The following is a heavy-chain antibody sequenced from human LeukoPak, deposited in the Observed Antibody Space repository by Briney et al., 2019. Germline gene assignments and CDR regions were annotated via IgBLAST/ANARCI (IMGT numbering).Heavy chain of an antibody. CDR2: FYPEDGER. Sequence: ASVKVSCKVSGYSLTELSMHWVRQAPGKGLEWMGGFYPEDGERKYAQKFQGRVTMTEDTSTDTARMELSSLRFEDTAVYYCAADGGELLTYWGQGTSVTVSS. V-gene: IGHV1-24*01. J-gene: IGHJ4*02. D-gene: IGHD1-26*01. CDR1: GYSLTELS. CDR3: AADGGELLTY.